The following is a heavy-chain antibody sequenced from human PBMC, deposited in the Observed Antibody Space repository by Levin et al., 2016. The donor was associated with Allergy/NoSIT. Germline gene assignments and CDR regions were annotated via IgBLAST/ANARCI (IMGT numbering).Heavy chain of an antibody. V-gene: IGHV4-59*01. D-gene: IGHD3-22*01. J-gene: IGHJ4*02. CDR3: ARDYDTGGYYHYFDY. CDR2: VSYRAGT. Sequence: WIRQPPGKGLEWIGYVSYRAGTNYNPSLKSRVTISLDSSKNQFSLKLSSVTAADTAVYYCARDYDTGGYYHYFDYWGQGTLVTVSS.